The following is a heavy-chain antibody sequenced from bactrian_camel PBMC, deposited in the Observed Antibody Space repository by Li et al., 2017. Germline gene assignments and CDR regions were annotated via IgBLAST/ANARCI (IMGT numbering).Heavy chain of an antibody. Sequence: VQLVESGGGSEQAETGGSLRLSCVVSGVTYGRHSLGWFRQIPGKEREGIACVVWGNGADWYADSAKGRFTISQDSARNTVYLQMNNLQPEDTATYYCAEGRGSRGEHCYSLNYWGQGTQVTVS. CDR1: GVTYGRHS. V-gene: IGHV3S60*01. CDR2: VVWGNGAD. CDR3: AEGRGSRGEHCYSLNY. D-gene: IGHD6*01. J-gene: IGHJ4*01.